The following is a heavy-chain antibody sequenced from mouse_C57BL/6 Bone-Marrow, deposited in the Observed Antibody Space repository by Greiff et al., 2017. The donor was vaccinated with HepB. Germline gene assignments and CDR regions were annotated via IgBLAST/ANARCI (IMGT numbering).Heavy chain of an antibody. D-gene: IGHD2-3*01. CDR1: GYAFTNYL. CDR2: INPGSGGT. Sequence: QVQLQQSGAELVRPGTSVKVSCKASGYAFTNYLIEWVKQRPGQGLEWIGVINPGSGGTNYNEKFKGKATLTADKSSSTAYMQLSSLTSEDSAVYFCAIYPLYDGYYVGYAMDYWGQGTSVTVSS. J-gene: IGHJ4*01. V-gene: IGHV1-54*01. CDR3: AIYPLYDGYYVGYAMDY.